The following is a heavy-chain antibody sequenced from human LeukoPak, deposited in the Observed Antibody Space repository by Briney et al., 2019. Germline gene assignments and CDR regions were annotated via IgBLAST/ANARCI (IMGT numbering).Heavy chain of an antibody. CDR1: GGTFSSYA. J-gene: IGHJ4*02. D-gene: IGHD3-22*01. V-gene: IGHV1-2*06. CDR3: ARNYYDSSGYSNNDY. Sequence: GSSVKVSCKASGGTFSSYAISWVRQAPGQGLEWMGRINPNSGGTNYAQKFQGRVTMTRDTSISTAYMELSRLRSDDTAVYYCARNYYDSSGYSNNDYWGQGTLVTVSS. CDR2: INPNSGGT.